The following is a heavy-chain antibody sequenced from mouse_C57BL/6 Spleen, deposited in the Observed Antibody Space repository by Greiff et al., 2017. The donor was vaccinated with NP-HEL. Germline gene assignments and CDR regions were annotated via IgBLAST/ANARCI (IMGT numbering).Heavy chain of an antibody. CDR3: ARSKLGDYAMDC. D-gene: IGHD4-1*01. V-gene: IGHV1-61*01. J-gene: IGHJ4*01. Sequence: QVQLQQPGAELARPGSSVKLSCKASGYTFTSYWMDWVKQRPGQGLEWIGNIYPSDSETHYNQKFKDKATLTVDKSSSTAYMQLSSLTSEDSAVYYCARSKLGDYAMDCWGQGASVTVSS. CDR2: IYPSDSET. CDR1: GYTFTSYW.